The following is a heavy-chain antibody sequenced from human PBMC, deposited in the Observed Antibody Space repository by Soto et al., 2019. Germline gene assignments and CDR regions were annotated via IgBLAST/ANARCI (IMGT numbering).Heavy chain of an antibody. CDR1: GYTFTGYY. V-gene: IGHV1-2*04. Sequence: ASVKVSCKASGYTFTGYYMHWVRQAPGQGLEWMGWINPNSGGTNYAQKFQGWVTMTRGTSISTAYMELSRLRSDDTAVYYCARGSALVRGIHAPYYFDYWGQGTLVTVSS. J-gene: IGHJ4*02. CDR3: ARGSALVRGIHAPYYFDY. D-gene: IGHD3-10*01. CDR2: INPNSGGT.